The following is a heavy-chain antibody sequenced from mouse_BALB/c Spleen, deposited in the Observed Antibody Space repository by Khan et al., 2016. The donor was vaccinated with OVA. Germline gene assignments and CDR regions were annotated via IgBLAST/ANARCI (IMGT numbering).Heavy chain of an antibody. V-gene: IGHV5-6*01. Sequence: EVQLVESGGDCVRPGGSLKLSCAASGFTFSTYGMSGVRQIPDKRLEWVATINTGGAYTDYPDSVKGRSTISRDNAKNTLYLHLSSLKSEDTSIYYCARLAYYYNSAGFAYWGQGTLVTVSA. CDR2: INTGGAYT. J-gene: IGHJ3*01. CDR3: ARLAYYYNSAGFAY. D-gene: IGHD1-1*01. CDR1: GFTFSTYG.